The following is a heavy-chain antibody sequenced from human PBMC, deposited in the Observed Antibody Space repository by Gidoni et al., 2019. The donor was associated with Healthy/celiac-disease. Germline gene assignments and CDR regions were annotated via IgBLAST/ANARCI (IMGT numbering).Heavy chain of an antibody. Sequence: QVQLVQSGAEVKKPGASVKVSCKASGYTFTSYYMHWVRQDPGQGLEWMGIINPSGGSTSYAQKFQGRVTMTRDTSTSTVYMELSSLRSEDTAVYYCARVLGAIGWFDPWGQGTLVTVSS. V-gene: IGHV1-46*01. CDR2: INPSGGST. CDR3: ARVLGAIGWFDP. CDR1: GYTFTSYY. J-gene: IGHJ5*02. D-gene: IGHD1-26*01.